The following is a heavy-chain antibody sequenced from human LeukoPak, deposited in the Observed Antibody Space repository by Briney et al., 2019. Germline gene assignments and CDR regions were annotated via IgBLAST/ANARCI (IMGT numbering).Heavy chain of an antibody. CDR1: GGSISNYY. CDR3: ARALSGTYGLFQH. J-gene: IGHJ1*01. D-gene: IGHD1-26*01. V-gene: IGHV4-59*01. Sequence: PSETLSLTCTVSGGSISNYYWSWIRQPPGKGLEWIGYIYYSGSTYYNPSLRSRVTISVDTSKNPFSLNLNSVTAEDTAVYYCARALSGTYGLFQHWGQGTLVTVSS. CDR2: IYYSGST.